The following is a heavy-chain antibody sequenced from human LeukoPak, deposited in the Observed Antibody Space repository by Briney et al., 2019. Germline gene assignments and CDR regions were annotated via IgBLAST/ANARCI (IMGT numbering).Heavy chain of an antibody. CDR2: ISSSSSYI. D-gene: IGHD6-6*01. CDR1: GFTFNNFA. CDR3: ARSSSWGDAFDI. Sequence: GGSLRLSCAASGFTFNNFAMSWVRQAPGKGLEWVSSISSSSSYIYYADSVKGRFTISRDNAKNSLYLQMNSLRAEDTAVYYCARSSSWGDAFDIWGQGTMVTVSS. J-gene: IGHJ3*02. V-gene: IGHV3-21*01.